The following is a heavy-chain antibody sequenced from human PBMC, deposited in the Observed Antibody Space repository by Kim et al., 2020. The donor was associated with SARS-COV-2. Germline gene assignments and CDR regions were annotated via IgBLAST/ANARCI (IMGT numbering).Heavy chain of an antibody. V-gene: IGHV3-48*02. CDR1: EFTFSSYS. Sequence: GGSLRLSCAASEFTFSSYSMNWVRQAPGKGLEWVSYISSSSSTIYYADSVKGRFTISRDNAKNSLYLQMNSLRDEDTAVYYCARDPPPESGSYEAYWGQGTLVPVSS. CDR2: ISSSSSTI. CDR3: ARDPPPESGSYEAY. J-gene: IGHJ4*02. D-gene: IGHD1-26*01.